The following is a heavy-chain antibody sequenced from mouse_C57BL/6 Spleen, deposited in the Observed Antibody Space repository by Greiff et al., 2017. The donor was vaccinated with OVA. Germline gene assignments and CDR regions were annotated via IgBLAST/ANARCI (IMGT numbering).Heavy chain of an antibody. CDR3: ARFPIYYFDY. CDR1: GYTFTSYW. CDR2: IDPSDSNT. V-gene: IGHV1-50*01. Sequence: QVQLQQPGAELVKPGASVKLSCKASGYTFTSYWMQWVKQRPGQGLEWIGEIDPSDSNTNYNQKFKGKATVTVDTSSITAYMQLSSLTSEDSAVDYCARFPIYYFDYWGQGTTLTVSS. J-gene: IGHJ2*01.